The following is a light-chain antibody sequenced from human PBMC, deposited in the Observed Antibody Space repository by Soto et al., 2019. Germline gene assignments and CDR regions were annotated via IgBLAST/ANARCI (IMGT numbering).Light chain of an antibody. CDR2: KAS. V-gene: IGKV1-5*03. CDR3: QQYHSYRT. J-gene: IGKJ1*01. CDR1: QTIDNW. Sequence: DIQMTQSPSTLSSSVGDTVTISCRASQTIDNWVAWYQQKPGKDPKLLISKASTLESGVPSRFRGSGSGTEFTLTISSLQPDDFATYYCQQYHSYRTGGQGTKVEI.